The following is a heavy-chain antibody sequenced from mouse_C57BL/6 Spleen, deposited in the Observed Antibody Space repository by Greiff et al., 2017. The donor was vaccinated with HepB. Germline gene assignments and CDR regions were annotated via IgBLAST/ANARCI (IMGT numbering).Heavy chain of an antibody. CDR1: GFTFSSYA. J-gene: IGHJ4*01. CDR3: ARVDYSKGYAMDY. CDR2: ISDGGSYT. D-gene: IGHD2-5*01. Sequence: EVQLQESGGGLVKPGGSLKLSCAASGFTFSSYAMSWVRQTPEKRLEWVATISDGGSYTYYPDNVKGRFTISRDNAKNNLYLQMSHLKSEDTAMYYCARVDYSKGYAMDYWGQGTSVTVSS. V-gene: IGHV5-4*01.